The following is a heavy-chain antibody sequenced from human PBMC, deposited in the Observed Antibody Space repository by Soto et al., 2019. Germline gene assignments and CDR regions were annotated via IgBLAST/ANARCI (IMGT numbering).Heavy chain of an antibody. J-gene: IGHJ6*02. CDR2: IIPIFGTA. CDR1: GGTFSSYA. Sequence: SVKVSCKASGGTFSSYAISWVRQAPGQGLEWMGGIIPIFGTANYAQKFQGRVTITADKSTSTAYMELSSLRSEDTAVYYCARDLRWPAESYYYYGMDVWGQGATVTVSS. V-gene: IGHV1-69*06. CDR3: ARDLRWPAESYYYYGMDV. D-gene: IGHD2-21*01.